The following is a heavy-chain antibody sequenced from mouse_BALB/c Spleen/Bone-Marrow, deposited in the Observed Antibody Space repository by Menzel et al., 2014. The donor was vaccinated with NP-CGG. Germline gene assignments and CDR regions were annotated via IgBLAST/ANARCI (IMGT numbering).Heavy chain of an antibody. CDR1: GFSLSNYA. V-gene: IGHV5-6-5*01. CDR2: ISRNGST. CDR3: ARGSGSGDYIPDTFDI. J-gene: IGHJ1*01. Sequence: EESGGRLVTPGTPLTLTCTVSGFSLSNYAMGWVRQAPGKGLEYIGIISRNGSTYYATWAKGRFTISKTSTTVELKITSPTTEDTATYFCARGSGSGDYIPDTFDIWGPGTLVTVSS. D-gene: IGHD1-3*01.